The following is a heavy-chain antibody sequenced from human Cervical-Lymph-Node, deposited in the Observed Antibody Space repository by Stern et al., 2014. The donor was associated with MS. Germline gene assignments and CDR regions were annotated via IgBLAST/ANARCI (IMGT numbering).Heavy chain of an antibody. V-gene: IGHV3-74*02. Sequence: EVQLEESGGGLVQPGGSLRLSCVASGFTFRNYWMHWVRQGPGQGLGWVARINRDGTTITHADSVKGRFTISRDNAKNTLYLQMNSLRVEDTAVYYCTKDTYGPEDYWGQGTSVTVSS. CDR2: INRDGTTI. CDR1: GFTFRNYW. J-gene: IGHJ4*02. CDR3: TKDTYGPEDY. D-gene: IGHD3-10*01.